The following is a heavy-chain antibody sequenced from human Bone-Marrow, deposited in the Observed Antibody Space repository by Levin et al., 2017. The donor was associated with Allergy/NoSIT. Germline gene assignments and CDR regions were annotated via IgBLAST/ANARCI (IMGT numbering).Heavy chain of an antibody. D-gene: IGHD3-22*01. CDR3: ARTLWDFHYDGSGSFAYYQYGMDV. V-gene: IGHV5-51*01. CDR2: VYPGDADT. Sequence: GESLKISCQSSGYNYPDYWIGWVRQMPGKGLEFMGSVYPGDADTRYSPSFQGQVTISVDKSTTTAYLQWSSLKASDTAMYYCARTLWDFHYDGSGSFAYYQYGMDVWGQGTTVTVSS. J-gene: IGHJ6*02. CDR1: GYNYPDYW.